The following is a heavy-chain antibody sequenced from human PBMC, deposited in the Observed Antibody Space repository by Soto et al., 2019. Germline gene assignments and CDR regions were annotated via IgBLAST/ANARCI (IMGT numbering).Heavy chain of an antibody. V-gene: IGHV4-30-2*01. J-gene: IGHJ5*02. CDR2: TYHSGNL. Sequence: QLQLQESGSRLVKSSETLSLTCAVSGDTISTGGCCWARIRQPPGKPLEWIGHTYHSGNLNYNPSPKSRLIISVDRSQNQFSLQLSCVTAAATAVYYCARETYCAYVAYFDTWGQGTLVTVSS. D-gene: IGHD5-12*01. CDR1: GDTISTGGCC. CDR3: ARETYCAYVAYFDT.